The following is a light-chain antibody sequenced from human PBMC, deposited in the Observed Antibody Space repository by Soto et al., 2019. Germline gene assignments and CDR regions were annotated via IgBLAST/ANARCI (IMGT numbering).Light chain of an antibody. CDR2: DVS. CDR3: SSFTSSSSYV. Sequence: QSALAQPASVSGSPGQSFTISCTGTSSDVGSYNSVSWYQQYPGKAPTLMIHDVSNRPSGVSNRFSGSKSGNTASLTISGLQSEYEADYYCSSFTSSSSYVFGSGTKVTVL. CDR1: SSDVGSYNS. V-gene: IGLV2-14*03. J-gene: IGLJ1*01.